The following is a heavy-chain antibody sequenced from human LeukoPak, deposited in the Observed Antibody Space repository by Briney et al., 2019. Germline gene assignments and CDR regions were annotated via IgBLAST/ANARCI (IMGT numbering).Heavy chain of an antibody. Sequence: ASVKVSCKASGYTFTSYYMHWVRQAPGQGLGWMGIINPSGGSTSYAQKFQGRVTMTRDMSTSTVYMELSSLRSEDTAVYYCARGRYDSSGYQPFDYWGQGTLVTVSS. D-gene: IGHD3-22*01. J-gene: IGHJ4*02. V-gene: IGHV1-46*01. CDR1: GYTFTSYY. CDR2: INPSGGST. CDR3: ARGRYDSSGYQPFDY.